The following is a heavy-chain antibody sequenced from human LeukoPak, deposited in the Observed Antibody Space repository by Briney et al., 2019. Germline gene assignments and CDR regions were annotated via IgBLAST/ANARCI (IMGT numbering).Heavy chain of an antibody. J-gene: IGHJ4*02. CDR3: ARVGGLGGLVVPAATPDY. CDR1: LCTLSSYA. CDR2: IIPILCIE. V-gene: IGHV1-69*04. Sequence: SSVTVSCKASLCTLSSYAISWVRQAPGQGREWVGRIIPILCIEHYAHNFQARVTLTAEQANTPAYLELSSLRSEYTAAYYCARVGGLGGLVVPAATPDYWGQGTLVTVSS. D-gene: IGHD2-2*01.